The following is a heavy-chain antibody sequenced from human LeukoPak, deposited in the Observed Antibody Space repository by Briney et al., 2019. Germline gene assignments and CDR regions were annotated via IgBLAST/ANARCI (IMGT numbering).Heavy chain of an antibody. CDR2: INHSGST. Sequence: SETLSLTCAVYSGSFRGYSWSWIRQPPEKGLEWIGEINHSGSTNYSPSLKSRVTISVDTSSSQFSLSLSSVTAADTAVYYCARNHTGYFDPWGQGTLVTVSS. V-gene: IGHV4-34*01. CDR1: SGSFRGYS. D-gene: IGHD5-18*01. CDR3: ARNHTGYFDP. J-gene: IGHJ5*02.